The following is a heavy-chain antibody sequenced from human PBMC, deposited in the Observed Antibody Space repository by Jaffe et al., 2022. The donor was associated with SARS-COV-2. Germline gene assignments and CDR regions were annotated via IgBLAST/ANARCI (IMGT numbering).Heavy chain of an antibody. CDR3: ASKGIAAPFDY. CDR2: IYYSGST. J-gene: IGHJ4*02. V-gene: IGHV4-39*01. Sequence: QLQLQESGPGLVKPSETLSLTCTVSGGSISSSSYYWGWIRQPPGKGLEWIGSIYYSGSTYYNPSLKSRVTISVDTSKNQFSLKLSSVTAADTAVYYCASKGIAAPFDYWGQGTLVTVSS. D-gene: IGHD6-6*01. CDR1: GGSISSSSYY.